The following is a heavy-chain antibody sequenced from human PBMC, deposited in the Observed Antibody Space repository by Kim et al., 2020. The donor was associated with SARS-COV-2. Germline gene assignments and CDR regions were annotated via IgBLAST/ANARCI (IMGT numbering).Heavy chain of an antibody. Sequence: SVKVSCKASGGTFSSYAISWVRQAPGQGLEWMGGIIPIFGTANYAQKFQGRVTITADESTSTAYMELSSLRSEDTAVYYCATSPVVVVAGHWFDPWGQGTLVTVSS. J-gene: IGHJ5*02. CDR3: ATSPVVVVAGHWFDP. V-gene: IGHV1-69*13. CDR2: IIPIFGTA. D-gene: IGHD2-15*01. CDR1: GGTFSSYA.